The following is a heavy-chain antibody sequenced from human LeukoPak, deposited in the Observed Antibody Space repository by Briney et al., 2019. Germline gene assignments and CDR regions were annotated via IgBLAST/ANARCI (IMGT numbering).Heavy chain of an antibody. V-gene: IGHV4-39*01. J-gene: IGHJ4*02. D-gene: IGHD3-10*01. Sequence: SETLSLTCTVSGGSISSSNYYWGWIRQPPGKGLEWIGSIYYSGSTYYNPSLKSRFTISVDTSKNQFSLRLRSVTAADTAVYYCARHLGLVSPGVDYWGQGTLVTVSS. CDR2: IYYSGST. CDR1: GGSISSSNYY. CDR3: ARHLGLVSPGVDY.